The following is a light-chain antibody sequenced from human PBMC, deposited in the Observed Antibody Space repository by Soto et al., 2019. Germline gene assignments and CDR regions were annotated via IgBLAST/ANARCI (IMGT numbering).Light chain of an antibody. V-gene: IGLV1-47*01. J-gene: IGLJ3*02. CDR3: AAWDDSLRGWV. CDR1: TSNIGSNY. CDR2: RNN. Sequence: QSVLTQPPSASGTRGQRVTIPCSESTSNIGSNYVSWYQQLPGTAPKLLIYRNNQRPSGVPDRFSGSRSGTSASLAVSGLRSEDEADYYCAAWDDSLRGWVFGGGTKVTVL.